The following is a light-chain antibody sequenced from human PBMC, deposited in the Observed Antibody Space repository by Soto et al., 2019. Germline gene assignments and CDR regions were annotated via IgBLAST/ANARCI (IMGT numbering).Light chain of an antibody. J-gene: IGKJ1*01. Sequence: EIVMTQSPATLFVSPGGRATLSCRASQSVSSNLAWYQQKPGQAPRILIYVASTRATGIPARFSGSWSGTEFTLTISSLQSEDVAVYYCQQYNNWPRTLGQGTKVDIK. CDR3: QQYNNWPRT. CDR1: QSVSSN. CDR2: VAS. V-gene: IGKV3-15*01.